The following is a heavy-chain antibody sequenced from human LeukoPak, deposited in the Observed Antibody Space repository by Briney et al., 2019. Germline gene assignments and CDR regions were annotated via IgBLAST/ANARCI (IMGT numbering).Heavy chain of an antibody. J-gene: IGHJ4*02. V-gene: IGHV4-39*02. D-gene: IGHD4-17*01. CDR2: IYYSGST. Sequence: PSETLSLTCSVSGGSISSSTYYWGWIRQPPGQGLDWIGNIYYSGSTYYNPSLKSRVTISVDTSKNQFSLKLTSVTAADTAVYYCARDYDDYAFDSWGQGTLVTVSS. CDR1: GGSISSSTYY. CDR3: ARDYDDYAFDS.